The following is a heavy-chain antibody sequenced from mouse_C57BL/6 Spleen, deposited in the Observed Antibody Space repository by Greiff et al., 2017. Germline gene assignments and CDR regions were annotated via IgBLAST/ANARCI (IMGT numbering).Heavy chain of an antibody. D-gene: IGHD1-1*01. CDR2: ISSGGSYT. CDR3: ARHGSSYEGYFDY. CDR1: GFTFSSYG. V-gene: IGHV5-6*01. Sequence: EVKVVESGGDLVKPGGSLKLSCVASGFTFSSYGMSWVRQTPDKRLEWVATISSGGSYTYYPDSVKGRFTISRDNAKNTLYLQMSSLKSEDTAMYYCARHGSSYEGYFDYWGQGSTLTVSS. J-gene: IGHJ2*01.